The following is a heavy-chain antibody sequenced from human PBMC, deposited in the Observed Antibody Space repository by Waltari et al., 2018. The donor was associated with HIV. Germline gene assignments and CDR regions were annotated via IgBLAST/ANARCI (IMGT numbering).Heavy chain of an antibody. J-gene: IGHJ4*02. Sequence: QVHLEEMGPGLVKPSETLSLTCIVSGGSIGSFYWNWIRQTPGKGLQWIGYVYSTGTTKYRPSMEGRASMSVDTSKKQLSLHLTSVTDADTAVYFCARGSVPLGLEYWGQGALVTVSS. V-gene: IGHV4-59*01. CDR3: ARGSVPLGLEY. CDR1: GGSIGSFY. CDR2: VYSTGTT. D-gene: IGHD3-3*01.